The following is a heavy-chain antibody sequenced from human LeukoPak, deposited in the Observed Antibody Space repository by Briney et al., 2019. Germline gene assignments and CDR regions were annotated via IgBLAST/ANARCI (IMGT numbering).Heavy chain of an antibody. J-gene: IGHJ4*02. CDR3: ARAHPYYYDSSGYYPDY. Sequence: PGGSLRLSCAASGFTFSSYSMNWVRQAPGKGLVWVSRINSDGSSTSYADSVKGRFTISRDNAKNTLYLQMNSLRAEDTAVYYCARAHPYYYDSSGYYPDYWGQGTLVTVSS. D-gene: IGHD3-22*01. CDR1: GFTFSSYS. V-gene: IGHV3-74*01. CDR2: INSDGSST.